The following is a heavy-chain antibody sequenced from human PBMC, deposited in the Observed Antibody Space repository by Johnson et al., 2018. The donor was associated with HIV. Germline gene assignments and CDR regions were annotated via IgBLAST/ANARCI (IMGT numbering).Heavy chain of an antibody. CDR1: GFTFSSYG. D-gene: IGHD1-26*01. Sequence: VQVLESGGGVVQPGRSLRLSCAASGFTFSSYGMHWVRQAPGKGLEWVANIKQDGSEKYYVDSVKGRFTISRDNAKNSLYLHMDGLTPEDTAVYYCANSKGELDAFDIWGQGTMVTVSS. CDR2: IKQDGSEK. V-gene: IGHV3-7*02. CDR3: ANSKGELDAFDI. J-gene: IGHJ3*02.